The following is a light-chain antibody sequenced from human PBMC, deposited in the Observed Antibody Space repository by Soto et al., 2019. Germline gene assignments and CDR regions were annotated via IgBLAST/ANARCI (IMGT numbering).Light chain of an antibody. CDR2: GAS. V-gene: IGKV3-20*01. CDR1: QSVDSTY. J-gene: IGKJ1*01. Sequence: EIVMTQSPGTLSLSPGERATLSCRASQSVDSTYLTWYQQKPGQAPRLLIYGASGRATGVPDRFSGSGSGTDFTLTISRLEPEDFAVYFCQYYDSFRTVGQGTKVDSK. CDR3: QYYDSFRT.